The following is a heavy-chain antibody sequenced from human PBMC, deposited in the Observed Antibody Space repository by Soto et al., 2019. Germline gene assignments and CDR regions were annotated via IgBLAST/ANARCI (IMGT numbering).Heavy chain of an antibody. CDR3: ARSELYSYGLVYFQH. Sequence: SVKVSCKASGGTFSSYAISWVRQAPGQGLEWMGGIFPIFGTANYAQKFQGRVTITADESTSTAYMELSSLRSEGTAVYYCARSELYSYGLVYFQHWGQGTLVTVSS. V-gene: IGHV1-69*13. D-gene: IGHD5-18*01. CDR2: IFPIFGTA. CDR1: GGTFSSYA. J-gene: IGHJ1*01.